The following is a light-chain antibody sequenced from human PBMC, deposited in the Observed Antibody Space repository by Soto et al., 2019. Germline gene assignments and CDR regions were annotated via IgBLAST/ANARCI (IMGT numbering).Light chain of an antibody. CDR2: MGF. CDR3: MQALESPPT. J-gene: IGKJ4*01. CDR1: QSLLNRNGQNC. V-gene: IGKV2-28*01. Sequence: DIVMTQSPLSLPVTPGEPASISCRSSQSLLNRNGQNCLDWYLQKPGQSPQLLIHMGFIRASGVPDRFSGSGSGTYFTLTISRVEAEDVGVYHCMQALESPPTFGGGTKVEIK.